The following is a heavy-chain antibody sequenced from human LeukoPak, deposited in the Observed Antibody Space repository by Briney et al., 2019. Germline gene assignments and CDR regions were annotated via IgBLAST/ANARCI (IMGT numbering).Heavy chain of an antibody. CDR3: ARTLVPNILLYFDY. J-gene: IGHJ4*02. CDR2: INPNSGGT. Sequence: ASVKVSCKASGYTFTGYYMHWVRQAPGQGLELMGWINPNSGGTNYAQKFQGRVTMTRDTSISTAYMELSRLRSDDTAVYYCARTLVPNILLYFDYWGQGTLVTVSS. CDR1: GYTFTGYY. D-gene: IGHD2/OR15-2a*01. V-gene: IGHV1-2*02.